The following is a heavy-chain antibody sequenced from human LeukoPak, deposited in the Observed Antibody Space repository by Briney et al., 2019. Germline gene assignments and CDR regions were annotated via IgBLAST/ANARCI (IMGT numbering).Heavy chain of an antibody. CDR3: ARDMLLEDAFDI. CDR2: INWNGGST. D-gene: IGHD3-10*02. Sequence: GGSLRLSCEVSGFTFDDHAINWVRQAPGKGLQWVANINWNGGSTGYGDSVKGRFTISRDNTKNSVFLQMHSLRGDDTALYYCARDMLLEDAFDIWGQGTMVIVSS. CDR1: GFTFDDHA. V-gene: IGHV3-20*04. J-gene: IGHJ3*02.